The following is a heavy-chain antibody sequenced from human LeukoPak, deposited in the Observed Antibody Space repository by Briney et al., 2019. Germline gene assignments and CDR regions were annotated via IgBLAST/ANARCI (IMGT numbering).Heavy chain of an antibody. CDR1: GYTFTSFG. CDR3: TRDHCRGDNCPSFDY. V-gene: IGHV1-18*04. J-gene: IGHJ4*02. D-gene: IGHD2-15*01. Sequence: ASVKVSCKPSGYTFTSFGISWVRQAPGQGLEWMGWIGAYNGDTNYAQKFQGRVTMTTDTPTSTAYMDLRSLRSDDTAVYYCTRDHCRGDNCPSFDYWGQGTLVTVSS. CDR2: IGAYNGDT.